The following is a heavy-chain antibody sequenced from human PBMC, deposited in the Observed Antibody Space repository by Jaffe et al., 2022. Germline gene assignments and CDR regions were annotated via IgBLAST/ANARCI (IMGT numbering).Heavy chain of an antibody. CDR2: IYWNDDK. Sequence: QITLKESGPTLVKPTQTLTLTCTFSGFSLSTSGVGVGWIRQPPGKALEWLALIYWNDDKRYSPSLKSRLTITKDTSKNQVVLTMTNMDPVDTATYYCAHQPYYDFWSGYHGYFDYWGQGTLVTVSS. D-gene: IGHD3-3*01. CDR1: GFSLSTSGVG. CDR3: AHQPYYDFWSGYHGYFDY. J-gene: IGHJ4*02. V-gene: IGHV2-5*01.